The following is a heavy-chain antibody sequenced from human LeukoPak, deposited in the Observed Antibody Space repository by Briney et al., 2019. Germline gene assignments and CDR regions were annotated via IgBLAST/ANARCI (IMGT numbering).Heavy chain of an antibody. CDR2: INTNTGNP. CDR1: GGTFSSYA. D-gene: IGHD6-19*01. Sequence: GASVKVSCKASGGTFSSYAISWVRQAPGQGLEWMGWINTNTGNPTYAQGFTGRFVFSLDTSVSTAYLQISSLKAEDTAVYYCATSHGYIAVAGYNWFDPWGQGTLVTVSS. CDR3: ATSHGYIAVAGYNWFDP. J-gene: IGHJ5*02. V-gene: IGHV7-4-1*02.